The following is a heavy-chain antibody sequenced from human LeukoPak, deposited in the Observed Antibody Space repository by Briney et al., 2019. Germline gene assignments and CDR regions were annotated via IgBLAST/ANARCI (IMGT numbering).Heavy chain of an antibody. V-gene: IGHV1-18*01. CDR1: GGTFSSYA. CDR3: ARVRTIFGVVISPDALDI. D-gene: IGHD3-3*01. J-gene: IGHJ3*02. CDR2: ITADNSNT. Sequence: ASVKVSCKASGGTFSSYAISWVRQAPGQGLEWMGWITADNSNTNYAQKLQGRVTMTKDPSTSTSYLELRSLIADDTAVYYCARVRTIFGVVISPDALDIWGQGTLVTVSS.